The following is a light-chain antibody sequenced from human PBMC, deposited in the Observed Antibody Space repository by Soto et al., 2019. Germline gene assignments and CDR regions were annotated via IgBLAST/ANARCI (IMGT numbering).Light chain of an antibody. CDR2: KAS. CDR1: QSISSW. V-gene: IGKV1-5*03. Sequence: DIQMTQSPSTLSAFVGDRVTITCRASQSISSWLAWYQQKPGKAPKVLIYKASSLKSGVPSRFSGSGSGTEFTLTISSLQPDDVATYYCQQYSTYWTFGQGTKVEIK. J-gene: IGKJ1*01. CDR3: QQYSTYWT.